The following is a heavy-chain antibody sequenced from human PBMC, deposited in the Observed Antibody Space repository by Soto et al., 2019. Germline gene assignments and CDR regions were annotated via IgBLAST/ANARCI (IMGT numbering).Heavy chain of an antibody. Sequence: GGSLRLSCAASGFTFSSYGMHWVRQAPGKGLEWVAVIWYDGSNKYYADSVKGRFTISRDNSKNTLYLQMNSLRAEDTAVYYCARGFVYDSSGPDAFDIWGQGTMVTVSS. V-gene: IGHV3-33*01. CDR1: GFTFSSYG. J-gene: IGHJ3*02. CDR3: ARGFVYDSSGPDAFDI. CDR2: IWYDGSNK. D-gene: IGHD3-22*01.